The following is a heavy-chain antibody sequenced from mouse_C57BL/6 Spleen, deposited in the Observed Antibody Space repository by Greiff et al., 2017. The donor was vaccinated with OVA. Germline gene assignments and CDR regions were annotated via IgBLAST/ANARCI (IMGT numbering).Heavy chain of an antibody. J-gene: IGHJ3*01. CDR1: GYAFSSSW. CDR2: IYPGDGDT. V-gene: IGHV1-82*01. CDR3: ARWLYDGYYGGFAY. D-gene: IGHD2-3*01. Sequence: QVQLQQSGPELVKPGASVKISCKASGYAFSSSWMNWVKQRPGKGLEWIGRIYPGDGDTNYNGKFKGKATLTADKSSSTAYMQLSSLTSEDSAVYFGARWLYDGYYGGFAYWGQGTLVTVSA.